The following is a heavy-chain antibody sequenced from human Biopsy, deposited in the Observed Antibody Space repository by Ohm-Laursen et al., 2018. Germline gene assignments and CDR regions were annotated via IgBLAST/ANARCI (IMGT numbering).Heavy chain of an antibody. CDR2: IFNSANT. CDR1: GGSISSGGSY. D-gene: IGHD3-22*01. CDR3: ARGDYFDSNGYFWFDP. Sequence: SQTLSLTCTVSGGSISSGGSYWSWIRQRPGKGLEWIGYIFNSANTYYNPSLKNLITISGDTSKNQFSLKLNSVTAADTVVYYCARGDYFDSNGYFWFDPWGQGTLVTVSS. V-gene: IGHV4-31*01. J-gene: IGHJ5*02.